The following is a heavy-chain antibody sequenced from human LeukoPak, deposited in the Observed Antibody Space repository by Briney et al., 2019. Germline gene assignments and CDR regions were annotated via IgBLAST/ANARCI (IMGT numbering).Heavy chain of an antibody. J-gene: IGHJ4*02. Sequence: GASVKVSCKASGGTFSSYAISWVRQAPGQGLEWMGWIDPNSGATNYAQKFQGRVTMTRDTSISTAYMELSRLRSDDTAVYYCARDGDYSGYDYYFDYWGQGTLVTVSS. D-gene: IGHD5-12*01. CDR2: IDPNSGAT. CDR1: GGTFSSYA. CDR3: ARDGDYSGYDYYFDY. V-gene: IGHV1-2*02.